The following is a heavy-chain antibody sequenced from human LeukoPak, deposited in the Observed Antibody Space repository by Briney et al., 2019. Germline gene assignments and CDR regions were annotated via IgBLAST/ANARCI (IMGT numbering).Heavy chain of an antibody. CDR2: INHSGST. D-gene: IGHD4-23*01. Sequence: PSETLSLTCAVYGGSFSGYYWSWIRQPPGKGLEWIGEINHSGSTNYNPSLKSRVTISVDTSKNQFSLKLSSVTAADTAVYYCAGGRGDYGGNSQGYYFDYWGQGTLVTVSS. CDR1: GGSFSGYY. J-gene: IGHJ4*02. V-gene: IGHV4-34*01. CDR3: AGGRGDYGGNSQGYYFDY.